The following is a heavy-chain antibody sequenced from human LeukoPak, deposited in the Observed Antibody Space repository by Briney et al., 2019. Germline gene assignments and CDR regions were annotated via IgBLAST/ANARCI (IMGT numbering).Heavy chain of an antibody. D-gene: IGHD3-3*01. V-gene: IGHV3-30-3*01. Sequence: GGSLRLSCAASGFTFSASAMHWDRQAPGKGLEWVAVVAYDGNSKYYADSVKGRFTISRDNSKNTLYLQMNNLRSEDTALYHCARGNTIFGASRWFDPWGQGTLVTVSS. CDR1: GFTFSASA. CDR3: ARGNTIFGASRWFDP. J-gene: IGHJ5*02. CDR2: VAYDGNSK.